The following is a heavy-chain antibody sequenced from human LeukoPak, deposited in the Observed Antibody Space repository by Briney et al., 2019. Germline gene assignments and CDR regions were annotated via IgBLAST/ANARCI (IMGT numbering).Heavy chain of an antibody. V-gene: IGHV6-1*01. J-gene: IGHJ3*02. CDR2: TYYRSRWFT. CDR1: GDSVSSKTAA. CDR3: VRGSALDI. Sequence: SQTLSLSCAISGDSVSSKTAAWNWIRQSPSRGLEWLVRTYYRSRWFTDYALSVKSRITINPDTSRNKFSLQLNSVSPEDTAVDYCVRGSALDIWGQGTMVTVSS.